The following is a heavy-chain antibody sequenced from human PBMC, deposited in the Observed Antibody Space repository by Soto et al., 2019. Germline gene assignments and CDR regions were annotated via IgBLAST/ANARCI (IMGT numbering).Heavy chain of an antibody. CDR1: GGSFSGYY. CDR2: INHSGST. J-gene: IGHJ4*02. CDR3: ARVLSPSGSYSRVDY. V-gene: IGHV4-34*01. Sequence: QVQLQQWGAGLLKPSETLSLTCAVYGGSFSGYYWSWIRQPPGKGLEWIGEINHSGSTNYNPSLKSRVTISVDMSKNQFSLKLSSVTAADTAVYYCARVLSPSGSYSRVDYWGQGTLVTVSS. D-gene: IGHD3-10*01.